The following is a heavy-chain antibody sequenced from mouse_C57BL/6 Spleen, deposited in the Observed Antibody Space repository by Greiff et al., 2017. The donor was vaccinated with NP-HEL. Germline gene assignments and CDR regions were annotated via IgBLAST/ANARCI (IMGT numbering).Heavy chain of an antibody. D-gene: IGHD4-1*01. CDR1: GYTFTSYW. Sequence: QVQLQQPGAELVKPGASVKLSCKASGYTFTSYWMHWVKQRPGRGLEWIGRIDPNSGSTKYNEKFKSKATLTVDKPSSTAYMQLSSLTSEDAAVYCCGRGGDWEGKAMDYWGQGTSVTVSS. V-gene: IGHV1-72*01. CDR2: IDPNSGST. CDR3: GRGGDWEGKAMDY. J-gene: IGHJ4*01.